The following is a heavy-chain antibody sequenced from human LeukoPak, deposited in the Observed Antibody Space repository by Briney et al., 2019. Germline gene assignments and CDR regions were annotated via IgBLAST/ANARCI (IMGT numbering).Heavy chain of an antibody. J-gene: IGHJ4*02. CDR2: ISWNSGSI. CDR3: AKDPASDSSGYGHFDY. V-gene: IGHV3-9*01. CDR1: GFTFDDYA. Sequence: GRSLRLSCAASGFTFDDYAMHWVRQAPGKGLEWVSGISWNSGSIGYADSVKGRFTISRDNAKNSLYLQMNSLRAEDTALYYCAKDPASDSSGYGHFDYWGQGTLVTVSS. D-gene: IGHD3-22*01.